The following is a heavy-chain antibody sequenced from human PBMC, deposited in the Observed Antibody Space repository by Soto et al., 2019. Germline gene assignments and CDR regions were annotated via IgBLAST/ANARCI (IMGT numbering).Heavy chain of an antibody. J-gene: IGHJ4*02. CDR1: RNRASSNSAA. CDR3: ARELGGLEY. CDR2: TYYRSTWSN. V-gene: IGHV6-1*01. Sequence: PSQPISLTCDISRNRASSNSAAWDWIRQCPSRGLEWLGRTYYRSTWSNDYAVSVKSRITIPPDTSKGQFSLHLDSVTPDDTAVYYCARELGGLEYCCQGILV.